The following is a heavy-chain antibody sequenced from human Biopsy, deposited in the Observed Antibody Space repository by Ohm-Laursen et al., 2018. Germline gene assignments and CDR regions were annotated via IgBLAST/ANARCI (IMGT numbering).Heavy chain of an antibody. V-gene: IGHV3-30*18. Sequence: SLRLSCTASGFIFSYCGMHWARQAPGKGLEWVAVISSDGSNKYYADSVKGRFTISRDNSKDTLYLQLNSLRAEDTAVYYCAKDGVAVGAGGDPYYYGMDVWGQGTTVTVSS. CDR2: ISSDGSNK. J-gene: IGHJ6*02. CDR3: AKDGVAVGAGGDPYYYGMDV. D-gene: IGHD2-15*01. CDR1: GFIFSYCG.